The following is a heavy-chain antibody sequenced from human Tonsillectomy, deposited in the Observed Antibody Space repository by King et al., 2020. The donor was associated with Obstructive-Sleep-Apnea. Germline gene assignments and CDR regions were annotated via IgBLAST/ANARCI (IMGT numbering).Heavy chain of an antibody. Sequence: QLVQSGGGLVQPGGSLRLSCAASGFTFSSYAMSWVRQAPGKGLEWVSAISGSGGSTYYADSVKGRFTISRDNSKNTLYLQMNSLRAEDTAVYYCAKETTYYYDSSGYYARGNWFDPWGQGTLVTVSS. CDR3: AKETTYYYDSSGYYARGNWFDP. J-gene: IGHJ5*02. D-gene: IGHD3-22*01. CDR1: GFTFSSYA. V-gene: IGHV3-23*04. CDR2: ISGSGGST.